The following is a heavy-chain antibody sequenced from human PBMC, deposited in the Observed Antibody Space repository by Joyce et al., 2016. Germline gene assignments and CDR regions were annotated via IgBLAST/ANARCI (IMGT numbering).Heavy chain of an antibody. CDR2: ISYDGSNK. V-gene: IGHV3-30-3*01. D-gene: IGHD6-19*01. CDR3: ARGVSSGWYVAGY. J-gene: IGHJ4*02. Sequence: QVQLVESGGGVVQPGRSLRLSCAASGFTFSSCAMHWVRQAPGKGLEWVAVISYDGSNKYYADSVKGRITISRDNSKNTLYLQMNSLRAEDTAVYYCARGVSSGWYVAGYWGQGTLVTVSS. CDR1: GFTFSSCA.